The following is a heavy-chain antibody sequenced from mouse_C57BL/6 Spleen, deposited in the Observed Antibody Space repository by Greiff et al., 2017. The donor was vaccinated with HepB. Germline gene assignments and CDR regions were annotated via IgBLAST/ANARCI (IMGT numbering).Heavy chain of an antibody. D-gene: IGHD2-5*01. J-gene: IGHJ4*01. V-gene: IGHV1-53*01. Sequence: QVQLQQPGTELVKPGASVKLSCKASGYTFTSYWMYWVKQRPGQGLEWIGNINPSNGGTNYNEKFKSKATLTVDKSSSTAYMQLSSLTSEDSAVYYCARPYSNYLYYYAMDYWGQGTSVTVSS. CDR3: ARPYSNYLYYYAMDY. CDR1: GYTFTSYW. CDR2: INPSNGGT.